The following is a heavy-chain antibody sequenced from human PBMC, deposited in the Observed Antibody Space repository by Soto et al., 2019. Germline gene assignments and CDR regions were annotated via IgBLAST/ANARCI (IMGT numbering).Heavy chain of an antibody. CDR2: ICHSGST. V-gene: IGHV4-31*03. CDR1: GDSISNGGFY. D-gene: IGHD2-15*01. J-gene: IGHJ5*02. Sequence: QVQLQESGPGLVKPSQTLSLTCTVFGDSISNGGFYYSWIRQHPGQGLEWVGYICHSGSTLSNPSLRSRVTLSADTSKNQLFLKLTSVTAADTAVYYCARGGIAGHWFDPWGQGTLVTVSA. CDR3: ARGGIAGHWFDP.